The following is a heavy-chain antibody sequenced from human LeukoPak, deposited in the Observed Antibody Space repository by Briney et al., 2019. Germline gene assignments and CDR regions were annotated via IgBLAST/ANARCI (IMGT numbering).Heavy chain of an antibody. V-gene: IGHV4-39*01. D-gene: IGHD3-10*01. CDR2: IYYSGST. Sequence: TSSETLSLTCTVSGGSISSSSYYWGWIRQPPGKGLEWIGSIYYSGSTYYNPSLKSRVTISVDTSKNQFSLKLSSVTAADTAVYYCARSLPGYYGSGSHGDDAFDIWGQGTMVTVSS. CDR3: ARSLPGYYGSGSHGDDAFDI. CDR1: GGSISSSSYY. J-gene: IGHJ3*02.